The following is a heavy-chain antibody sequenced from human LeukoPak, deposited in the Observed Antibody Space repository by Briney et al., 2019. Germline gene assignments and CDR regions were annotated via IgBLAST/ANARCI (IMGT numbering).Heavy chain of an antibody. D-gene: IGHD2-21*02. CDR2: ISGSGGST. CDR3: ARVPLSRCSSGDCFPTFDN. J-gene: IGHJ4*02. Sequence: PGGSLRLSCAASGLTLSKYAITWVRQAPGPGLEWVSGISGSGGSTYYADSVKGRFTISRDNSKTTLYLQMNSLRAEDTAVYYCARVPLSRCSSGDCFPTFDNWGQGTLVTVSS. V-gene: IGHV3-23*01. CDR1: GLTLSKYA.